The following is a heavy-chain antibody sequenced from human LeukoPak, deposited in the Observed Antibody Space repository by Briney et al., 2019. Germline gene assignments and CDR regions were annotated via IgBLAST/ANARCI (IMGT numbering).Heavy chain of an antibody. CDR2: VYYSGST. CDR1: GGSIRGYY. D-gene: IGHD5-12*01. J-gene: IGHJ4*02. CDR3: ARHSSGYDSGYYFDY. V-gene: IGHV4-59*08. Sequence: SETLSLTCTVPGGSIRGYYWSWIRQSPGKGLEWIGYVYYSGSTKYNPSLKSRVTMSVDTSKNQFSLKLSSVTAADTAVYYCARHSSGYDSGYYFDYWGQGTLITVSS.